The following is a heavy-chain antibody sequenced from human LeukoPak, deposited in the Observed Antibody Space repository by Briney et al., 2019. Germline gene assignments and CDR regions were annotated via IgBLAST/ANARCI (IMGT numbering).Heavy chain of an antibody. Sequence: SETLSLTCTVSGGSISSYYWSWIRQPPGKGLEWIGYIYYSGSTNYNPSLKSRVTISVDTSKNQFSLKLSSMTAADTAVYYCAGSIAADPISDYWGQGTLVTVSS. CDR2: IYYSGST. D-gene: IGHD6-13*01. CDR1: GGSISSYY. J-gene: IGHJ4*02. CDR3: AGSIAADPISDY. V-gene: IGHV4-59*01.